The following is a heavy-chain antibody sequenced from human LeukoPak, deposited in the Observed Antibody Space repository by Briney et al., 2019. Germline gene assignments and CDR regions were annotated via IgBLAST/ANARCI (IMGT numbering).Heavy chain of an antibody. CDR1: GGSISSSSYY. J-gene: IGHJ4*02. CDR2: IYYSGST. CDR3: ASGRVDSSGSFVY. D-gene: IGHD3-22*01. Sequence: SETLSLTCTVSGGSISSSSYYWGWIRQPPGKGLEWIGSIYYSGSTYYNPSLKSRVTISVDTSKNQFSLKLSSVTAADTAVYYCASGRVDSSGSFVYWGQGTLVTVSS. V-gene: IGHV4-39*07.